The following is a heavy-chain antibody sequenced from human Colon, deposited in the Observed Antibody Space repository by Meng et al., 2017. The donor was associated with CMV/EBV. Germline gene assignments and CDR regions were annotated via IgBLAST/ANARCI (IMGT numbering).Heavy chain of an antibody. J-gene: IGHJ4*02. D-gene: IGHD3/OR15-3a*01. CDR1: GGTFSSYA. Sequence: SVKVSCKASGGTFSSYAISWVRQAPGQGLEWMGGIIPIFGTANYAQKFQGRVTITTDESTSTAYMELSSLRSDDTAIYYCARSEFWNSFYNHIDFDSWGQGTLVTVSS. CDR2: IIPIFGTA. CDR3: ARSEFWNSFYNHIDFDS. V-gene: IGHV1-69*05.